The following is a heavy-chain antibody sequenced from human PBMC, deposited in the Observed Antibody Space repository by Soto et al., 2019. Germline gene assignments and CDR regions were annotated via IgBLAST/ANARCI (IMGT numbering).Heavy chain of an antibody. J-gene: IGHJ4*02. CDR3: AIYYDIFTGYYQRPRGYFDY. V-gene: IGHV3-11*01. CDR2: ISSSGSTI. Sequence: QVQLVETGRVLVKPGGSLRLSCAASGFTFSDYYMSWIRQAPGKGLERVPYISSSGSTIYYADSVKGRFTISRDHAKNSLYLQVNSLRAEDTAVYYCAIYYDIFTGYYQRPRGYFDYWGQGTLVTVSS. CDR1: GFTFSDYY. D-gene: IGHD3-9*01.